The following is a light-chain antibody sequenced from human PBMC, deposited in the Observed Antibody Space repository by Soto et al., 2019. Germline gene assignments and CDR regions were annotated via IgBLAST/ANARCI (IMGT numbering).Light chain of an antibody. V-gene: IGLV2-14*03. CDR3: SSYTNKDTLL. CDR2: DVT. Sequence: QSVLTQPASVSGSPGQSITISCTGTSSDVGGYDHVSWYQQHPGKAPKLIIYDVTVRTSGISPRFSGSKSDNTASLAVSGLQPEDEADYYCSSYTNKDTLLFGGGTKLTVL. J-gene: IGLJ3*02. CDR1: SSDVGGYDH.